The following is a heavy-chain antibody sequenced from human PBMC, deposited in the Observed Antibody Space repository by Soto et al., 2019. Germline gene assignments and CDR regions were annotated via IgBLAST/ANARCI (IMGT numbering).Heavy chain of an antibody. J-gene: IGHJ6*02. Sequence: SETLSLTCTVSGVSVSSGSYYWSWIRQPPGKGLEWIGYIYYSGSTNYNPSLKSRVTISVDTSKNQFSLKLSSVTAADTAVYYCASLTAGIAAAGPYYYGMDVWGQGTTVTVSS. CDR3: ASLTAGIAAAGPYYYGMDV. V-gene: IGHV4-61*01. CDR2: IYYSGST. CDR1: GVSVSSGSYY. D-gene: IGHD6-13*01.